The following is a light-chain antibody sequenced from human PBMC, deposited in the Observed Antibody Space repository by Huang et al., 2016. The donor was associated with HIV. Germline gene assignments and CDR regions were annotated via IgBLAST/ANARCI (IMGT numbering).Light chain of an antibody. CDR1: QSISSG. CDR2: KAS. CDR3: QQYNSYPYT. J-gene: IGKJ2*01. V-gene: IGKV1-5*03. Sequence: DIQMTQSPSTLSVSVGDRVTITCRASQSISSGLAWYQQKPVNAPKLLIYKASTLESGVPSRFSGSGSGTKFFLTISSLQPDDLATYYCQQYNSYPYTFGQGTKLEIK.